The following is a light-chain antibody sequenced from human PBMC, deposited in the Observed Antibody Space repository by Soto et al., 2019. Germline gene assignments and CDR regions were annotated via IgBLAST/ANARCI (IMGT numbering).Light chain of an antibody. CDR2: EGT. V-gene: IGLV2-11*01. Sequence: QSVLTQPRSVSGSPGQSVTISCTGTSSDVGGYNFVSWFQQHPGKAPKVMIFEGTKRPSGVSDRFSGSKSGPSASLAISGLQSDDEADYYCAAWDDSLNGYVFGTGTKV. CDR1: SSDVGGYNF. CDR3: AAWDDSLNGYV. J-gene: IGLJ1*01.